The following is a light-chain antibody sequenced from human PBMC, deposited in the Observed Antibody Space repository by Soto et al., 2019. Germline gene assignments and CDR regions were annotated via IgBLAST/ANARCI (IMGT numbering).Light chain of an antibody. V-gene: IGKV3-11*01. Sequence: EIVLTQSPATLSSSPGERATLSYRASQSIDTYLAWYQQKPGQAPRLLIYDASDRATGIQARFSGSGSGTDFTLTISSLEPEEFAVDYCQQRSNWITFGQGTRLEI. CDR2: DAS. J-gene: IGKJ5*01. CDR1: QSIDTY. CDR3: QQRSNWIT.